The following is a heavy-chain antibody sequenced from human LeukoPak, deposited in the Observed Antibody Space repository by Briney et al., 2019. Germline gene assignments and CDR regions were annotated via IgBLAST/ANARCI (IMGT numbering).Heavy chain of an antibody. CDR1: GGSISSYY. CDR2: IYYSGST. Sequence: SETLSLTCIISGGSISSYYWSWIRQPPGKGLEWIGYIYYSGSTNYNPSLKSRVTISVDTSKNQFSLKLSSVSAADTAVYYCARWAARGYYNYSMDVWGQGTTVTVSS. V-gene: IGHV4-59*01. CDR3: ARWAARGYYNYSMDV. D-gene: IGHD3-3*01. J-gene: IGHJ6*02.